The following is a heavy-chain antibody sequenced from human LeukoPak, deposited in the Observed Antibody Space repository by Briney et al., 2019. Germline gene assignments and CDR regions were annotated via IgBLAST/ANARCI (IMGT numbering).Heavy chain of an antibody. Sequence: GGSLRLSCAASGFTFRSYAMNWVRQAPGKGLEWVSGINWNGGSTGYADSVKGRFTISRDNAKNSLYLQMNSLRAEDTAVYYCARVGILWFGEPRHLNWFDPWGQGTLVTVSS. D-gene: IGHD3-10*01. J-gene: IGHJ5*02. CDR2: INWNGGST. V-gene: IGHV3-20*04. CDR3: ARVGILWFGEPRHLNWFDP. CDR1: GFTFRSYA.